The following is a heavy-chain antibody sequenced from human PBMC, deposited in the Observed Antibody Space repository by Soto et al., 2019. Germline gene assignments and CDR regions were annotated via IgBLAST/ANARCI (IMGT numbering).Heavy chain of an antibody. CDR2: ITYDGSNK. CDR1: GFTFSSYA. CDR3: AREVRDRYNGFYDYYYGMDG. J-gene: IGHJ6*02. Sequence: QVQLVESGGGVVQPGRSLRLSCAASGFTFSSYAMHWVRQAPGKGLEWVAVITYDGSNKYYADSVKGRFTIPRDNSKNTLYLQMPSRRAEDTAVYYCAREVRDRYNGFYDYYYGMDGWGQGTPVTVSS. D-gene: IGHD1-1*01. V-gene: IGHV3-30-3*01.